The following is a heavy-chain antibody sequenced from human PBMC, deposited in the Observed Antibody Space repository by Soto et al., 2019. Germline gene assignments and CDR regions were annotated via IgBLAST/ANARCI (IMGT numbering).Heavy chain of an antibody. D-gene: IGHD2-15*01. Sequence: QVQLVQSGAEVKKPGASVKVSCKASGYTFTSYYMHWVRQAPGQGLEWRGIINPSGGSTSYAQKFQGRVTTTRDTSTSTVYMELSSLRSADTAVYYCARRLGYCSGGSCYYYYYGMDVWGQGTTVTVSS. V-gene: IGHV1-46*01. CDR3: ARRLGYCSGGSCYYYYYGMDV. CDR1: GYTFTSYY. J-gene: IGHJ6*02. CDR2: INPSGGST.